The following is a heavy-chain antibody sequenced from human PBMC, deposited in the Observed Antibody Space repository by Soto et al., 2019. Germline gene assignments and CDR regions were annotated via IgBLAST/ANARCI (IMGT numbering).Heavy chain of an antibody. J-gene: IGHJ4*02. Sequence: PGGSLRLSCAASGFTFSSYAMSWVRQAPGKGLEWVSAISGSGGSTYYADSVKGRFTISRDNSKNTLYLQMNSLRAEDTAVYYRAKDRRAAAATGYFDYWGQGTLVTVSS. CDR2: ISGSGGST. CDR3: AKDRRAAAATGYFDY. CDR1: GFTFSSYA. D-gene: IGHD6-13*01. V-gene: IGHV3-23*01.